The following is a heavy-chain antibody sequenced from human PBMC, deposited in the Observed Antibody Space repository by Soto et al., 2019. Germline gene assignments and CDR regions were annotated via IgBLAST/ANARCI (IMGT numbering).Heavy chain of an antibody. J-gene: IGHJ5*02. V-gene: IGHV5-51*01. D-gene: IGHD2-2*01. CDR1: GYSFTSYW. CDR2: IYPGDSDT. Sequence: PGESLKISCKGSGYSFTSYWIGWVRQMPGKGLEWMGIIYPGDSDTRYSPSFQGQVTISADKSISTAYLQWSSLKASDTAMYYWALTGYCSSTSCLQSHNWFDPWGQGTLVTVSS. CDR3: ALTGYCSSTSCLQSHNWFDP.